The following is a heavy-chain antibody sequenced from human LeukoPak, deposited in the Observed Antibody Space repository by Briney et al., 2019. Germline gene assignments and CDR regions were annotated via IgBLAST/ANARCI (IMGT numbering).Heavy chain of an antibody. CDR2: IYTSGST. V-gene: IGHV4-61*02. Sequence: SETLSLTCTVSGASISSGSYYWSWIRQPAGKGLEWIGRIYTSGSTNYNPSLKSRVTISVDTSKNQFSLKLSSVTAADTAVYYCARGRRIVVVLGATRTHRDYYMDVWGKGTTVTVSS. D-gene: IGHD2-15*01. CDR1: GASISSGSYY. CDR3: ARGRRIVVVLGATRTHRDYYMDV. J-gene: IGHJ6*03.